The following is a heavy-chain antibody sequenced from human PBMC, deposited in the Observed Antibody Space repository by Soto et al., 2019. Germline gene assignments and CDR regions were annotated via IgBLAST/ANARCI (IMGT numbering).Heavy chain of an antibody. J-gene: IGHJ4*02. CDR1: GYTFTSYA. CDR2: INAGNGNT. Sequence: PKASVKVSCKASGYTFTSYAMHWVRQAPGQRLEWMGWINAGNGNTKYSQKFQGRVTITRDTSASTAYMELSSLRSEDTAVYYCARYGLDSSGYWYYFDYWGQGTLVTVSS. V-gene: IGHV1-3*01. CDR3: ARYGLDSSGYWYYFDY. D-gene: IGHD3-22*01.